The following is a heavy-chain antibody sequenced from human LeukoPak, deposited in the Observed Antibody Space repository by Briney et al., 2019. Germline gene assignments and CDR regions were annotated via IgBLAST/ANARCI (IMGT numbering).Heavy chain of an antibody. Sequence: GGSLRLSCAASGFTVTNNYMSWVRQAPGKGLECVSVIDSGSNTYYSDSVRGRFTISKDNSKNTLYLQMNSLRAEDTAVYYCARVEDGDYFDYWGQGTLVTVSS. D-gene: IGHD4-17*01. J-gene: IGHJ4*02. CDR1: GFTVTNNY. CDR2: IDSGSNT. CDR3: ARVEDGDYFDY. V-gene: IGHV3-53*01.